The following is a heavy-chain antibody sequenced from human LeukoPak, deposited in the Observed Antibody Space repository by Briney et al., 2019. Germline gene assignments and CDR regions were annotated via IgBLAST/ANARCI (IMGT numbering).Heavy chain of an antibody. V-gene: IGHV3-21*01. Sequence: GGSLRLSCAASGFTFSSYSMTWVRQAPGKGLEWVSSISSSSSYIYYADSVKGRFTISRDNAKNTLYLQMNSLRAEDTAVYYCARETVMDRVATREYWGGGTVVTLSS. D-gene: IGHD5-12*01. CDR3: ARETVMDRVATREY. CDR2: ISSSSSYI. J-gene: IGHJ4*02. CDR1: GFTFSSYS.